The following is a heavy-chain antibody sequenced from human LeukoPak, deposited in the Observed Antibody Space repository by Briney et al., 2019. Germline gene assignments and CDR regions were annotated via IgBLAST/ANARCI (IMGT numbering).Heavy chain of an antibody. V-gene: IGHV3-7*01. D-gene: IGHD3-10*01. Sequence: PGGSLRLSCVASGFTFSNYWMSWVRQAPGKGLEWVANIKEDGSEKLYVDSVRGRFTISRDNAKNSLYLQMNSLRADDTAVYYCAKDQTVGSGSCLDSWGQGTLVTVSS. CDR1: GFTFSNYW. J-gene: IGHJ4*02. CDR2: IKEDGSEK. CDR3: AKDQTVGSGSCLDS.